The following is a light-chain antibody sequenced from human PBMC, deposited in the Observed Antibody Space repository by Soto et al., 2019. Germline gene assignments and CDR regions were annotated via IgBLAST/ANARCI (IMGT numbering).Light chain of an antibody. V-gene: IGKV3-11*01. J-gene: IGKJ5*01. CDR2: GAY. Sequence: EIVLTQSPATPSLSPGEIATLSFSASQSVSGNYLAWYQQKPGQAPRLLIYGAYTRAAGVPVRFSGSGSESDFTLTISSLEPEDFAVYYCQQRSYPITFGQGTRLEIK. CDR1: QSVSGNY. CDR3: QQRSYPIT.